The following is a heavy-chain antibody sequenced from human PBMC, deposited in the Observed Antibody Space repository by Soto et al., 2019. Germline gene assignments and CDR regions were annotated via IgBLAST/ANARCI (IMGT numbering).Heavy chain of an antibody. CDR1: GGSFSGYY. V-gene: IGHV4-34*01. J-gene: IGHJ3*02. Sequence: QVQLQQWGAGLLKPSETLSLTCAVYGGSFSGYYWSWVRQPPGKGLEWIGEINHRGSATYNPSLETRVTMSVATSKNHISLNLPSVTAADTAMYYCAGGLTMIRGLITPIWGQGTVVTVSS. CDR2: INHRGSA. D-gene: IGHD3-10*01. CDR3: AGGLTMIRGLITPI.